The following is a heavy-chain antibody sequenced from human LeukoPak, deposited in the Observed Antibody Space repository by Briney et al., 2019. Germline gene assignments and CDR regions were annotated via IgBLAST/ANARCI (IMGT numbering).Heavy chain of an antibody. J-gene: IGHJ6*02. CDR3: ARLFSSGWEYHNGMDV. V-gene: IGHV4-39*01. Sequence: PSETLSLTCTVSGGSISSEASYWAWIRQPPGKGLEWIGSIYYSESPYHNPSLKSRVTLSIDTSKNQFSLRLNSVTAADTAVFFCARLFSSGWEYHNGMDVWGQGTTITVSS. D-gene: IGHD6-19*01. CDR2: IYYSESP. CDR1: GGSISSEASY.